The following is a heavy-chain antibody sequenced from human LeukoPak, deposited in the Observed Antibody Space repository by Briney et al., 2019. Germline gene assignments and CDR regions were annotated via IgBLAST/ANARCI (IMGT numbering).Heavy chain of an antibody. D-gene: IGHD2-21*02. CDR3: ARGQVATAIIDY. Sequence: SETLSLTCTVSGGSISSYYWSWIRQPPGKGLEWIGYIYYSGSTNYNPSLKSRVTISVATSKNQFSLKLSSVTAADTAVYYCARGQVATAIIDYWGQGTLVTVSS. CDR2: IYYSGST. J-gene: IGHJ4*02. CDR1: GGSISSYY. V-gene: IGHV4-59*01.